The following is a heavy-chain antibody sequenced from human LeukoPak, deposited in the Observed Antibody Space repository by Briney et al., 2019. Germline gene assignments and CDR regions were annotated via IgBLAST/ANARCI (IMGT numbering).Heavy chain of an antibody. V-gene: IGHV4-34*01. J-gene: IGHJ4*02. CDR2: INHSGST. CDR3: ARGGLKGYSSSWYAADY. D-gene: IGHD6-13*01. CDR1: GGSFSGYY. Sequence: PSETLSLTCAVYGGSFSGYYWSWIRQPPGKGLEWIGEINHSGSTNYNPSLKSRVTISVDTSKNQFSLKLSSVTAADTAVYYCARGGLKGYSSSWYAADYWGQGTLVIVSS.